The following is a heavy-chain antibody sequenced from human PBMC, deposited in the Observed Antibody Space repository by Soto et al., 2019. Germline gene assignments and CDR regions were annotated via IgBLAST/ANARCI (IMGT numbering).Heavy chain of an antibody. J-gene: IGHJ6*02. D-gene: IGHD3-9*01. Sequence: SETLSLTCTVSGASISSNFWSWVRQPPGKGLEWIGEIYHSGSTNYNPSLKSRVTISVDKSKNQFSLKLSSVTAADTAVYYCASMYYDILTGYYIPYGMDVWGQGTTVTVSS. V-gene: IGHV4-59*12. CDR2: IYHSGST. CDR3: ASMYYDILTGYYIPYGMDV. CDR1: GASISSNF.